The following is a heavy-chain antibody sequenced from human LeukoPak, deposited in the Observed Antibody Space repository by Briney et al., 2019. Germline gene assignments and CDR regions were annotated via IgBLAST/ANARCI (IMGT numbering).Heavy chain of an antibody. CDR3: ATQNFDC. CDR2: ISDSGGST. CDR1: GFTLSSYA. J-gene: IGHJ4*02. V-gene: IGHV3-23*01. Sequence: PGGSLRLSCAASGFTLSSYAMSWVRQAPGQGLEWVSTISDSGGSTYYADSVKGRFTLSRDNSKSTLSLQMNSLRADDTAVYYCATQNFDCWGQGTLVTVSS.